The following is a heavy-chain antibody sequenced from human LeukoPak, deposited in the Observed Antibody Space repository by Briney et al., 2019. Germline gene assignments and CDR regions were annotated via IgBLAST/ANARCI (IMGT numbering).Heavy chain of an antibody. Sequence: PGESLRLSCVASGFALSDYAMSWVRQAPGKGLEWVSSIGGTGADTYYADSVKGRFTISRDNSKNTLFLQMNSLRAEDTAVYYCAGDRYDILTGYYMYFDYWGQGSLVTVSS. CDR1: GFALSDYA. J-gene: IGHJ4*02. CDR2: IGGTGADT. V-gene: IGHV3-23*01. CDR3: AGDRYDILTGYYMYFDY. D-gene: IGHD3-9*01.